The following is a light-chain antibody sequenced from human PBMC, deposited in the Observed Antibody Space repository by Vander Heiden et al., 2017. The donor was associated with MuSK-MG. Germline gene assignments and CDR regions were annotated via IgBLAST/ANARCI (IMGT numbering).Light chain of an antibody. J-gene: IGKJ5*01. V-gene: IGKV1-33*01. Sequence: DIQMTQSPSSLSASVGDRVTITCQASQDISNYLNWYQQKPGKAPKLLIYDASNLETGVPSRFSGSGSGTDFTFTISSLQPEDIATYYCQQYDNLPRTFGHGTRLEI. CDR2: DAS. CDR1: QDISNY. CDR3: QQYDNLPRT.